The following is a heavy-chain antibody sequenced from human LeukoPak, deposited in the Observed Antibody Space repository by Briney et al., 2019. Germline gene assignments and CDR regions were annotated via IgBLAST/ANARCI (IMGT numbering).Heavy chain of an antibody. Sequence: SVKVSCKASGGTFISYAISWVRQAPGQGLEWMGGVIPIFGTANYAQKFQGRVTITADESTSTAYMELSSLRSEDTAVYYCARVSARYCSSTSCYYFDYWGQGTLVTVSS. CDR1: GGTFISYA. CDR2: VIPIFGTA. D-gene: IGHD2-2*01. J-gene: IGHJ4*02. CDR3: ARVSARYCSSTSCYYFDY. V-gene: IGHV1-69*01.